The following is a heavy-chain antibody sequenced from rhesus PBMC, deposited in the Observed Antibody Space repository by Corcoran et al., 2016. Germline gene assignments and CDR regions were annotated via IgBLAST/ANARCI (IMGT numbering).Heavy chain of an antibody. CDR3: GRGAAIDY. Sequence: QVQLQESGRGLVKPSETLSLTCAVSGYSISSAYDWGWIRQPPGKGLEYIGYIRGSSGFTYYNPSLKSRVTISKDTSKNQFSLKLTSVTAADTAVYYCGRGAAIDYWGQGVLVTVSS. CDR1: GYSISSAYD. D-gene: IGHD6-25*01. V-gene: IGHV4-99*02. CDR2: IRGSSGFT. J-gene: IGHJ4*01.